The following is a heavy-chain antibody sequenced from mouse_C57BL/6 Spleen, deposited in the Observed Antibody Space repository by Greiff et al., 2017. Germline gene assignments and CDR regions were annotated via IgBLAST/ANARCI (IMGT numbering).Heavy chain of an antibody. V-gene: IGHV1-52*01. J-gene: IGHJ3*01. CDR1: GYTFTSYW. CDR3: ARLDSFAY. CDR2: IDPSDSDT. Sequence: QVQLQQPGAELVRPGSSVKLSCKASGYTFTSYWMHWVKQRPIQGLEWIGNIDPSDSDTHYNQKFKDKATLTVDKSSSTAYMQLSSLTSEDSAVYYCARLDSFAYWGQGTLVTVSA.